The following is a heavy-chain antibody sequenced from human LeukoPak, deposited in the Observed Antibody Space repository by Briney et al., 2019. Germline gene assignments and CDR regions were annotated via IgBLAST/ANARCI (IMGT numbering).Heavy chain of an antibody. CDR2: IYYSGST. J-gene: IGHJ6*02. D-gene: IGHD5-18*01. V-gene: IGHV4-61*08. CDR3: ARAPDTAMAPYYYYGMDV. CDR1: GGSISSGDYY. Sequence: SETLSLTCTVSGGSISSGDYYWSWIRQPPGKGLEWIGYIYYSGSTNYNPSLKSRVTISVDTSKNQFSLKLSSVTAADTAVYYCARAPDTAMAPYYYYGMDVWGQGTTVTVSS.